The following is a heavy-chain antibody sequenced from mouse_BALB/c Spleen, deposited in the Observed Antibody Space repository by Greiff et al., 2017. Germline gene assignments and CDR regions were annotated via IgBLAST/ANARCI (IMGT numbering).Heavy chain of an antibody. CDR2: IHYSGST. V-gene: IGHV3-1*02. CDR3: ARKAYYGNGEDAMDY. D-gene: IGHD2-10*01. CDR1: GYSITSGYS. Sequence: EVKVEESGPDLVKPSQSLSLTCTVTGYSITSGYSWHWIRQFPGNKLEWMGYIHYSGSTNYNPSLKSRISITRDTSKNQFFLQLNSVTTEDTATYYCARKAYYGNGEDAMDYWGQGTSVTVSS. J-gene: IGHJ4*01.